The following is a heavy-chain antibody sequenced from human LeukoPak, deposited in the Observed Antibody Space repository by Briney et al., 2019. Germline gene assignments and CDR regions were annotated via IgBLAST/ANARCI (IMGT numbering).Heavy chain of an antibody. CDR2: MNPSSGKT. Sequence: GASVKVSCKASGYTLTSYDINWVRQATGQGLEWMGWMNPSSGKTGYAQKFQGRISMTRNTSISTAYMELSSLRSEDTAVYYCARWAYYDISSHYFPAFDIWGQGTMVTVSS. CDR1: GYTLTSYD. V-gene: IGHV1-8*01. D-gene: IGHD3-9*01. J-gene: IGHJ3*02. CDR3: ARWAYYDISSHYFPAFDI.